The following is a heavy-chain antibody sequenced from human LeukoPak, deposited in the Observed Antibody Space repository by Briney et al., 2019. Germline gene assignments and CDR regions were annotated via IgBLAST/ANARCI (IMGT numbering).Heavy chain of an antibody. D-gene: IGHD2-21*01. CDR2: IYYTGSI. V-gene: IGHV4-39*07. CDR3: ARDKPKRLLVGIDC. Sequence: PSETLSLTCTVSGGSINNSNSYWGWIRQPPGKGLEWVGSIYYTGSIFYNPSLKSRLTISLDTSKNQISLKLSSVTAADTAVYYCARDKPKRLLVGIDCWGQGILVTVSS. CDR1: GGSINNSNSY. J-gene: IGHJ4*02.